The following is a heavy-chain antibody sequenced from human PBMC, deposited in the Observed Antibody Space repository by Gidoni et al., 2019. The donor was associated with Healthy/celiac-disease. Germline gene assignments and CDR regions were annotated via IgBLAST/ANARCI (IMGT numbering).Heavy chain of an antibody. Sequence: EVQLVESGGGLVKPGGSLRLSCAASGFTFSNAWMNWVRQAPGKGLEWVGRIKSKTDGGTTDYAAPVKGRFTISRDDSKNTLYLQMNSLKTEDTAGYYCTTARRDGYSQGVDYWGQGTLVTVSS. CDR1: GFTFSNAW. J-gene: IGHJ4*02. CDR2: IKSKTDGGTT. D-gene: IGHD4-4*01. CDR3: TTARRDGYSQGVDY. V-gene: IGHV3-15*07.